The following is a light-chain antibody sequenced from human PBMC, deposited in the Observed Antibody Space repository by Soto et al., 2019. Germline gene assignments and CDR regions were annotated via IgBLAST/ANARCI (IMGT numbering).Light chain of an antibody. CDR3: QQRSNWPST. CDR2: DAS. CDR1: RSVSSY. V-gene: IGKV3-11*01. J-gene: IGKJ5*01. Sequence: EIVLTQSLATLSFSPGERATLSFRASRSVSSYLAWYQQKPGQAPRLLIYDASNRATGIPARFSGSGSGTDFTLTISSLKPEDFAVYYCQQRSNWPSTFGQGTRLEIK.